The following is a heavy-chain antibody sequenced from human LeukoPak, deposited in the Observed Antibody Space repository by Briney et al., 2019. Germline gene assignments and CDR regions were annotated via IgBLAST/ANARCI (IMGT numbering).Heavy chain of an antibody. CDR1: GGSIISYY. V-gene: IGHV4-59*01. J-gene: IGHJ4*02. CDR3: AGGLLGYCSGGSCPPKRLDY. D-gene: IGHD2-15*01. CDR2: IYYSGST. Sequence: PSETLSLTCTVSGGSIISYYWSWIRQPPGKGLEWIGHIYYSGSTNYNPSLKSRVTISIDTSKNQFSLKLSSVTAADTAVYYCAGGLLGYCSGGSCPPKRLDYWGQGTLVTVSS.